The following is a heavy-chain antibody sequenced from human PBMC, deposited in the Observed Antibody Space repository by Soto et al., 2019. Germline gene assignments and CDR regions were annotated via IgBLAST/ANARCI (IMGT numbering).Heavy chain of an antibody. J-gene: IGHJ6*02. V-gene: IGHV3-21*01. CDR2: ISSSSSYI. Sequence: GGSLRLSCAASGFTFSSYSMNWVRQAPGKGLEWVSSISSSSSYIYYADSGKGRFTISRDNAKNSLYLQMNSLRAEDTDVYYCARDPPSVVVAATLYYYGMDVWGQGTTVTVSS. CDR3: ARDPPSVVVAATLYYYGMDV. D-gene: IGHD2-15*01. CDR1: GFTFSSYS.